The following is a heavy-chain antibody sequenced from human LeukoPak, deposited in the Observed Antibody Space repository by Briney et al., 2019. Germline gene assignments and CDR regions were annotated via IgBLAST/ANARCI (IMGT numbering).Heavy chain of an antibody. CDR1: GGSISSYY. J-gene: IGHJ4*02. V-gene: IGHV4-59*01. CDR2: IYYSGST. CDR3: ARAPYSSGWYY. Sequence: SETLSLTCTVSGGSISSYYWSWIRQPPGKGLEWIGYIYYSGSTNYNPSLKSRVTISVDTSKNQFSLKLSSVTAADTAVYYCARAPYSSGWYYWGQGTLVTVSS. D-gene: IGHD6-19*01.